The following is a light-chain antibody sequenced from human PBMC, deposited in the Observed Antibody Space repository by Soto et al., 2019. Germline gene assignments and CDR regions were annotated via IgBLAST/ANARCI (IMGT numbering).Light chain of an antibody. CDR2: EVS. CDR1: SSDVGGYDF. V-gene: IGLV2-14*01. CDR3: NSYTSTSARV. Sequence: QSALTQPASVSGSPGQSITISCTGTSSDVGGYDFVSWYQQHPGKAPKLIIYEVSNRPSGVSHRFSGSKSGNTASLTISGLQAEDEADYYCNSYTSTSARVFGGGTKLIVL. J-gene: IGLJ3*02.